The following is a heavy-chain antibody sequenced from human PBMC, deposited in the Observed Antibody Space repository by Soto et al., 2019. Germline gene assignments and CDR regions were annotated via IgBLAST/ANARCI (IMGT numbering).Heavy chain of an antibody. CDR1: GYTFTSYG. CDR2: INAGISNT. J-gene: IGHJ4*02. V-gene: IGHV1-3*01. D-gene: IGHD3-10*01. CDR3: ATSYGSGYRAFDY. Sequence: ASLKVSCKASGYTFTSYGMHWVRQAPGQRLEWMGRINAGISNTKYAQKFQGRVTMTTGKSTSTAYMELRSLRSEDTAFYYCATSYGSGYRAFDYWGQGALVTVSS.